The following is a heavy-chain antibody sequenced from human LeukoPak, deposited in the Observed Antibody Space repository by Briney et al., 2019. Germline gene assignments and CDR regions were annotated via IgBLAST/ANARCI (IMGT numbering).Heavy chain of an antibody. CDR2: INHSGST. Sequence: PSETLSLTCTVSGGSISSSSYYWSWIRQPPGKGLEWIGEINHSGSTNYNPSLKSRVTISVDTSKNQFSLKLSSVTAADTAVYYCARGHDFWSDTPWVYYYYYYMDVWGKGTTVTVSS. CDR1: GGSISSSSYY. V-gene: IGHV4-39*07. CDR3: ARGHDFWSDTPWVYYYYYYMDV. J-gene: IGHJ6*03. D-gene: IGHD3-3*01.